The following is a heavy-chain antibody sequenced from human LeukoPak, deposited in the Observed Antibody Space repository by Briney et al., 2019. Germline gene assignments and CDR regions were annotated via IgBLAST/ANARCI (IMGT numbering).Heavy chain of an antibody. V-gene: IGHV3-21*04. CDR3: AIARYYYGVESSSGYYFDH. D-gene: IGHD3-10*01. Sequence: PGGSLRLSCAASGFSFSTYAISWVRQAPGKGLEWVSCISTTSSYIFYADSVKGRFTISRDNSNNTLYLQMNSLRAEDTAVYYCAIARYYYGVESSSGYYFDHWGQGTLVTVSS. CDR2: ISTTSSYI. J-gene: IGHJ4*02. CDR1: GFSFSTYA.